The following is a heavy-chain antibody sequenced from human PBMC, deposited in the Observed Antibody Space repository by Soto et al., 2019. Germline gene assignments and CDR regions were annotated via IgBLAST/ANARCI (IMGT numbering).Heavy chain of an antibody. D-gene: IGHD2-8*01. CDR3: ARANVLMAYPSFDY. CDR1: GYTFTTYI. J-gene: IGHJ4*02. CDR2: IAAYNGHT. Sequence: QVQLVQSGTEVKKPGASVKVSCKTSGYTFTTYIITWVRQAPGQGLEWVGWIAAYNGHTNYAQKFQDRVTMTMDTSTITSYMELMSLRSDDTAVYYCARANVLMAYPSFDYWGQGTLVTVSS. V-gene: IGHV1-18*01.